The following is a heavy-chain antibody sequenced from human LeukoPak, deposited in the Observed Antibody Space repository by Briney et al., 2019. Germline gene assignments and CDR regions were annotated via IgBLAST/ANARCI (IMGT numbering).Heavy chain of an antibody. J-gene: IGHJ4*02. CDR1: GFTICDYA. V-gene: IGHV3-23*01. Sequence: GGTLTLSCAVSGFTICDYAMGWVRQAPGKGLEWVLGISGSGAYSYYAAPVKGRFTISTDNYKHTVSLQMNRLRGEATAVYYCAKDEAWGCYKGWGQGTLATVSS. CDR2: ISGSGAYS. D-gene: IGHD3-16*01. CDR3: AKDEAWGCYKG.